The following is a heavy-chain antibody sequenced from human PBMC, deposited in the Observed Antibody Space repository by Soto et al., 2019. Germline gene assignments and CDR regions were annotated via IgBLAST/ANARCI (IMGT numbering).Heavy chain of an antibody. V-gene: IGHV3-30-3*01. CDR2: ISYDGSNK. J-gene: IGHJ6*02. D-gene: IGHD3-3*01. Sequence: QVQLVESGGGVVQPGRSLRLSCAASGFTFSSYAMHWVRQAPGKGLEWVAVISYDGSNKYYADSVKGRFTISRDNSKNTLYLQMNSLRAEDTAVYDCARADDFWSGYYRYYYYYGMDVWGQGTTGTVSS. CDR3: ARADDFWSGYYRYYYYYGMDV. CDR1: GFTFSSYA.